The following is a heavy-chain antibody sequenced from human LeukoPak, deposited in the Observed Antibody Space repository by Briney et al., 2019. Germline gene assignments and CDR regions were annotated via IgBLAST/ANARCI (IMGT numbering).Heavy chain of an antibody. CDR1: GFTFSSYA. CDR2: ISGSGGST. J-gene: IGHJ4*02. Sequence: GGSLRLSCAASGFTFSSYAMSWVRQAPGKGLEWVSAISGSGGSTYYADSVKGRFTISRDNSKNTLYLQMNSLRAEDTAAYYCAKDSPITIFGVVIRETVDYWGQGTLVTVSS. CDR3: AKDSPITIFGVVIRETVDY. V-gene: IGHV3-23*01. D-gene: IGHD3-3*01.